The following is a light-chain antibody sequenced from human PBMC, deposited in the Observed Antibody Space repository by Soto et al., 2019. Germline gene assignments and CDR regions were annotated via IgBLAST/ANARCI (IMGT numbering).Light chain of an antibody. CDR1: SSDVGAYNY. CDR2: DVS. Sequence: QSALTQPRSVSGSPGQSVTISCTGTSSDVGAYNYVSWYQQHPGKAPKLIIYDVSKRPSGVPDRFSGSKSGNTASLTIPGLQVEVEADYFCCSYAGSYTLWVFGGGTKLTVL. V-gene: IGLV2-11*01. J-gene: IGLJ3*02. CDR3: CSYAGSYTLWV.